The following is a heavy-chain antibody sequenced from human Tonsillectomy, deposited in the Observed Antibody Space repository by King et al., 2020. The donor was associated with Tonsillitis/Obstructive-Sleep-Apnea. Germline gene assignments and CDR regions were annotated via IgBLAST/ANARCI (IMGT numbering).Heavy chain of an antibody. CDR2: TSGSGYST. CDR3: AKNVRDFWRGYSPYLDN. Sequence: VQLVESGGGLVQPGGSLRLSCAASGFIFSSYAMNWVRQAPGKGLEWVSATSGSGYSTYYADSVEGRFTISRDNSKNTLYLQMNSLRAEDTDVYYCAKNVRDFWRGYSPYLDNWGQGTLVTVSS. J-gene: IGHJ4*02. V-gene: IGHV3-23*04. CDR1: GFIFSSYA. D-gene: IGHD3-3*01.